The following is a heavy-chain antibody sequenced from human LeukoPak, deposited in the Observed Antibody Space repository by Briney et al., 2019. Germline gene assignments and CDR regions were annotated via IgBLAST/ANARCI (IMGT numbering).Heavy chain of an antibody. CDR3: ARRDSNLYYYMDV. Sequence: GGSLRLSCAASGFTFSSYAMHWVRQAPGKGLEWVAVISYDGSNKYYADSVKGRFTISGDNSKNTLYLQMNSLRAEDTAVYYCARRDSNLYYYMDVWGKGTTVTVSS. J-gene: IGHJ6*03. D-gene: IGHD4-11*01. CDR2: ISYDGSNK. CDR1: GFTFSSYA. V-gene: IGHV3-30*01.